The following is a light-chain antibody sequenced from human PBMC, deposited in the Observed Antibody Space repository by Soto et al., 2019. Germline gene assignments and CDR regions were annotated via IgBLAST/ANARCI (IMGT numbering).Light chain of an antibody. CDR3: QHYGSSTNT. CDR1: QSVSSNS. CDR2: DTF. V-gene: IGKV3-20*01. Sequence: EIVLTQSPGTLSLSPGERATLSCRASQSVSSNSLAWYQHTPGQGPRLLIYDTFTRATGIPDGFSGSGSGTDFTLTISRLEPEDFAVYYCQHYGSSTNTFGQGTKLEIK. J-gene: IGKJ2*01.